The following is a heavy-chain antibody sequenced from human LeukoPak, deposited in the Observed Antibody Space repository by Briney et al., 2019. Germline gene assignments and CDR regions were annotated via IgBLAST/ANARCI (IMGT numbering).Heavy chain of an antibody. J-gene: IGHJ5*02. D-gene: IGHD1-14*01. V-gene: IGHV1-69*05. Sequence: ASVKVSCKASGGTFSSYAISWVRQAPGQGLEWMGSIIPIFGTANYAQKFQGRVTITTDESTSTAYMELSSLRSEDTAVYYCARARQEPNWFDPWGQGTLVTVSS. CDR1: GGTFSSYA. CDR2: IIPIFGTA. CDR3: ARARQEPNWFDP.